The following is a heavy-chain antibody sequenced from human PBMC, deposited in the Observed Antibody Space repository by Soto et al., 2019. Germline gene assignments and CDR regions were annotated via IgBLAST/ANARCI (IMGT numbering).Heavy chain of an antibody. J-gene: IGHJ5*02. Sequence: PSETLSLTCTVSGGSMISYYWSWIRQPPGRGLEWIGFIYYAGSTKYNPSLNSRVTISVDTSKNQFSLKLSSVTAADTAVYYCARVLQAYCGGDCYFNWFDPWGQGTLVTVSS. CDR3: ARVLQAYCGGDCYFNWFDP. CDR1: GGSMISYY. CDR2: IYYAGST. V-gene: IGHV4-59*01. D-gene: IGHD2-21*02.